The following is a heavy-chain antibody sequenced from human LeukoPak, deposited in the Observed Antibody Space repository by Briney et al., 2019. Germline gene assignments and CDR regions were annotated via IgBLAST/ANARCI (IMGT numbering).Heavy chain of an antibody. Sequence: PSETLSLTCTVSGGSISSYYWSWIRQPPGKGLEWIGYIYYSGSTNYNPSLKSRVTISVDTSKNQFSLKLSSVTAADTAVYYCASVNYGSGSYYPNWFDPWGQGTLVTVSS. CDR1: GGSISSYY. CDR3: ASVNYGSGSYYPNWFDP. CDR2: IYYSGST. D-gene: IGHD3-10*01. J-gene: IGHJ5*02. V-gene: IGHV4-59*01.